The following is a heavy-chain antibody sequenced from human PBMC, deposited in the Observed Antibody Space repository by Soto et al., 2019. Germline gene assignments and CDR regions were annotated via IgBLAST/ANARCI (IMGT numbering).Heavy chain of an antibody. V-gene: IGHV4-59*08. Sequence: SETLSLTCTFSGGSFSSISNHYCSWIRQPPGKGLEWIGYISYSGSTKYNPSLKSRLTISVDTSKNQFSLKLSSVTAADTAVYYCARLGGYYQAFDSWGQGTLVTVSS. J-gene: IGHJ4*02. CDR2: ISYSGST. CDR3: ARLGGYYQAFDS. CDR1: GGSFSSISNHY. D-gene: IGHD3-22*01.